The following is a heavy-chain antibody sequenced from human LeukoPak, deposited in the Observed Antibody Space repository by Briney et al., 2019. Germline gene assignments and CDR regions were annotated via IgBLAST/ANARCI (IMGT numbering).Heavy chain of an antibody. CDR3: ARERISAGLYYFDY. CDR1: GYTFTSYA. CDR2: INTNTGNP. V-gene: IGHV7-4-1*02. Sequence: RASVKVSCKAPGYTFTSYAMNWVRQAPGQGLEWMGWINTNTGNPTYAQGFTGRFVFSLDTSVSTAYLQISSLKAEDTAVYYCARERISAGLYYFDYWGQGTLATVSS. J-gene: IGHJ4*02. D-gene: IGHD3-10*01.